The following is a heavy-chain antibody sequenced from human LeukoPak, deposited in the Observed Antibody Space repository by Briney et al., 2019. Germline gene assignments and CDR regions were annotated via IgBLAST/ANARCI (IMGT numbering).Heavy chain of an antibody. V-gene: IGHV4-4*07. CDR3: ARDDFWSGYYERFDP. D-gene: IGHD3-3*01. Sequence: PSETLSLTCTVYGGSISSYYWSWVRQPAGKGLEWIGRIYTSGSTNYNPSLKSRVTMSVDTSKNQFSLKLSSVTAADTAVYYCARDDFWSGYYERFDPWGQGTLVTVSS. CDR1: GGSISSYY. CDR2: IYTSGST. J-gene: IGHJ5*02.